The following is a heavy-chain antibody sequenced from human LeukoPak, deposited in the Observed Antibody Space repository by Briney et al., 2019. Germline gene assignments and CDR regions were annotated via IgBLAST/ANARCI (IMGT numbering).Heavy chain of an antibody. Sequence: ASVKVSCKASGYTFSSYGISWVRQAPGQGLEWMGWISADNGNTNYALKLQGRVTMTTDTSTGTAYMELRSLRSDDTAVYYCARVRDILTGYYNYMDVWGKGTTVTVSS. J-gene: IGHJ6*03. CDR1: GYTFSSYG. CDR3: ARVRDILTGYYNYMDV. CDR2: ISADNGNT. D-gene: IGHD3-9*01. V-gene: IGHV1-18*01.